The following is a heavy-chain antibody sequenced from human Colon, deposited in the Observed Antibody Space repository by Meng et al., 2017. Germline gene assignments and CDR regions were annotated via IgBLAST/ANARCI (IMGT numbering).Heavy chain of an antibody. J-gene: IGHJ4*02. CDR1: GFTLSSYD. Sequence: VGCGGGLVHPGGSLRLSCAASGFTLSSYDMDWVRQATGKGLEWVSSIGTAGDTYYPGSVKGRFTISRDNSKNTLYLQMNSLRAEDTAVYYCAKDQPFGDYLPISYFDYWGQGTLVTVSS. V-gene: IGHV3-13*01. CDR3: AKDQPFGDYLPISYFDY. CDR2: IGTAGDT. D-gene: IGHD3-16*01.